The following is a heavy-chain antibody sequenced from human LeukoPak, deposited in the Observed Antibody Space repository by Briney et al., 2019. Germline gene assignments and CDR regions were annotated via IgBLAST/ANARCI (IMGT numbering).Heavy chain of an antibody. Sequence: GGSLRLSCAASGFSFSSYGMHWVRQAPGKGVEWVTFIWYDGSNKYYADSVKGRFTISRDNTKNTLYLKMNRQRGDDTAVYFCAKAIGGGATSFDFWGQGTLVTVSS. CDR1: GFSFSSYG. CDR2: IWYDGSNK. V-gene: IGHV3-30*02. J-gene: IGHJ4*02. CDR3: AKAIGGGATSFDF. D-gene: IGHD1-26*01.